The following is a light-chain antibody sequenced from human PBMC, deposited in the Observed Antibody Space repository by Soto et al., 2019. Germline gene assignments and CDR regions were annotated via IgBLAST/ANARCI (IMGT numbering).Light chain of an antibody. V-gene: IGKV1-39*01. Sequence: DIQMTQSPSSLSASVGDRVTITCRASQSISSYLNWYQQKPVKAPKLLIYAASRLQSGVPSRCSDSGSGTDFTLTISSLQPEDFATYYCQQSYSTPPTFGQGTKLEIK. J-gene: IGKJ2*01. CDR2: AAS. CDR1: QSISSY. CDR3: QQSYSTPPT.